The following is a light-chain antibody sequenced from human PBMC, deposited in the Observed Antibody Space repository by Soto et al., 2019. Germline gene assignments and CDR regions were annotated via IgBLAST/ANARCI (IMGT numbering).Light chain of an antibody. CDR2: YDS. CDR1: NIGSKS. J-gene: IGLJ1*01. V-gene: IGLV3-21*04. Sequence: ELTQPPSVSVAPGKTARITCGGNNIGSKSVHWYQQKPGQAPVLVIYYDSDRPSGIPERFSGSNSGNTATLTISRVEAGDEADYYCQVWDSSSDHPVFGTGTKLTVL. CDR3: QVWDSSSDHPV.